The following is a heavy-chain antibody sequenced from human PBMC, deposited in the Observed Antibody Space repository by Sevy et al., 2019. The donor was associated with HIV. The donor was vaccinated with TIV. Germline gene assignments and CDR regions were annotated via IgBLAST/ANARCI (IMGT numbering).Heavy chain of an antibody. J-gene: IGHJ5*02. D-gene: IGHD6-13*01. CDR3: ARQGSSWTFDP. CDR2: IAYDESTK. CDR1: GFDFSSYP. Sequence: GGSLRLSCAASGFDFSSYPMHWVRQAPGKGLEWVSVIAYDESTKYYGDSVRGRFTISRDNSKNTLYLQMNSLRGEDTGVYYCARQGSSWTFDPWGQGTLVTVSS. V-gene: IGHV3-30-3*01.